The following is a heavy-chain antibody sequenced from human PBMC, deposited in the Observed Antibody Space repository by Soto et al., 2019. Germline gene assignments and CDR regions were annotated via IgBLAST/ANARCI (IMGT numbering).Heavy chain of an antibody. D-gene: IGHD6-6*01. V-gene: IGHV3-9*01. CDR2: ISWNSGSI. J-gene: IGHJ2*01. Sequence: EVQLVESGGGLVPPGRSLRLSCAASGFTFDDYAMHWVRQAPGKGLEWVSGISWNSGSIGYADSVKGRFTISRDNAXXXXXXXXXXXXXXXXALYYCAKDVRSSSYWYFDLWGRGTLVTVSS. CDR3: AKDVRSSSYWYFDL. CDR1: GFTFDDYA.